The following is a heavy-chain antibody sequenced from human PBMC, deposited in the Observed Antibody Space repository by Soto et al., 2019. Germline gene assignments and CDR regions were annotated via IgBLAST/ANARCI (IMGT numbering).Heavy chain of an antibody. D-gene: IGHD4-17*01. J-gene: IGHJ4*02. CDR1: GFSLSTRGMY. CDR3: ARIYSDYDFDY. Sequence: ASGPTLVNPTQTLTLTCTFSGFSLSTRGMYVSWIRQPPWKALEWLARIDWDGNKYYSTSLRTRLTISKDTSKNQVVLTMTNMDPVDTATYYCARIYSDYDFDYWGQGTLVTVSS. V-gene: IGHV2-70*11. CDR2: IDWDGNK.